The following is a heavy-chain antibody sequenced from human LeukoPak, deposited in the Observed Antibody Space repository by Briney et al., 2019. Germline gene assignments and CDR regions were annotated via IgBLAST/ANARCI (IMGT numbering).Heavy chain of an antibody. CDR1: GGSISSGSYY. Sequence: SETLSLTCTVSGGSISSGSYYWSWIRQPAGKGLEWIGRIYTSGSNNYNPSLKSRVTISVDTSKNQFSLKLSSVTAADTAVYYCARDGNHQWLVPPAFDIWGQGTMVTVSS. CDR2: IYTSGSN. V-gene: IGHV4-61*02. D-gene: IGHD6-19*01. J-gene: IGHJ3*02. CDR3: ARDGNHQWLVPPAFDI.